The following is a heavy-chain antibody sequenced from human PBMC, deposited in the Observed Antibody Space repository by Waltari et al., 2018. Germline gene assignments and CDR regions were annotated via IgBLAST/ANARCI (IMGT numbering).Heavy chain of an antibody. J-gene: IGHJ6*02. CDR1: GFTFSSYG. CDR2: ISYDGSNK. D-gene: IGHD3-22*01. V-gene: IGHV3-30*18. Sequence: QVQLVESGGGVVQPGRSLRLSCAASGFTFSSYGMHWVRQAPGKGLGWVAVISYDGSNKYYADSVKGRFTISRDNSKNTLYLQMNSLRAEDTAVYYCAKDVDTMILVVREYYYYYGMDVWGQGTTVTVS. CDR3: AKDVDTMILVVREYYYYYGMDV.